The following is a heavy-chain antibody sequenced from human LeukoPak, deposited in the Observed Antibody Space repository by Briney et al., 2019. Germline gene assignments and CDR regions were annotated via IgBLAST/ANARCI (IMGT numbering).Heavy chain of an antibody. CDR1: GGSISSGGYY. D-gene: IGHD2-21*02. J-gene: IGHJ4*02. CDR3: ASTEDCGGDCYQAYFDY. CDR2: IYYSGST. V-gene: IGHV4-31*03. Sequence: SETLSLTCTVSGGSISSGGYYWSWIRQHPGKGLEWIGYIYYSGSTYYNPSLKSRVTISVDTSKNQFSLKLGSVTAADTAVYYCASTEDCGGDCYQAYFDYWGQGTLVTVSS.